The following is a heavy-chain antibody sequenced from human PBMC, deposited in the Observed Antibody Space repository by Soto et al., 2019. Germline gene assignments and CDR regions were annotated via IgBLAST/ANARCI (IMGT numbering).Heavy chain of an antibody. J-gene: IGHJ6*02. V-gene: IGHV3-15*01. CDR1: GFTFSNAW. CDR2: IKSKTDGGTT. CDR3: TTLSLDGDYYYYYGMDV. D-gene: IGHD4-17*01. Sequence: EVQLVESGGGLVKPGGSLRLSCAASGFTFSNAWMSWVRQAPGKGLEWVGRIKSKTDGGTTDYAAPVKGRFTISIDDSKNTLYLQMNSLKAEDTAVYYCTTLSLDGDYYYYYGMDVWGQGTTVTVSS.